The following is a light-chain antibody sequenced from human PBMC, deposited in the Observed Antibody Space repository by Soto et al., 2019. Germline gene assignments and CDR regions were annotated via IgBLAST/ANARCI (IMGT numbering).Light chain of an antibody. J-gene: IGKJ1*01. CDR2: KSS. CDR3: QQYHSFSRT. Sequence: DIQMTQSPSTLSASVGGRVTITCRTSQSISVWLAWYQQQPGKAPKPLIYKSSSLESGVPSRFSGSGSGTEFTLTISSLQPDDFATNFCQQYHSFSRTFGPGTRVEIK. V-gene: IGKV1-5*03. CDR1: QSISVW.